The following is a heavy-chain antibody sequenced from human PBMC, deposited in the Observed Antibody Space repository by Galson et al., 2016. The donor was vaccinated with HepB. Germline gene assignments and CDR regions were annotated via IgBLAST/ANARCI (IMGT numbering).Heavy chain of an antibody. V-gene: IGHV3-74*01. Sequence: YLRLSCAASGFTFSSYWMHWVRQAPGKGLVWVSRIKSDGSYTRYADSVKGRFTISRDNAKNTLYLQMNSLRAEDTAVYYCARETSSGWYDNGMDVWGQGTTVTVSS. CDR1: GFTFSSYW. D-gene: IGHD6-19*01. CDR3: ARETSSGWYDNGMDV. CDR2: IKSDGSYT. J-gene: IGHJ6*02.